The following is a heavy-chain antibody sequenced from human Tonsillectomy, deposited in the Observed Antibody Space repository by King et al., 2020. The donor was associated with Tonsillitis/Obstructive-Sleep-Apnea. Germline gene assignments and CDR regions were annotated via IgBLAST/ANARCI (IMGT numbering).Heavy chain of an antibody. CDR3: ARGAAAPGTSNYYYYYMDV. V-gene: IGHV4-34*01. D-gene: IGHD6-13*01. J-gene: IGHJ6*03. Sequence: VQLQQWGAGLLKPSETLSLTCAVYGGSFSGYYWSWIRQPPGKGLEWIGEINHSGSTNYNPSLKSRVTISVDTSKNQFSLKLSSVTAADTAVYYCARGAAAPGTSNYYYYYMDVWGKGTTVTVSS. CDR1: GGSFSGYY. CDR2: INHSGST.